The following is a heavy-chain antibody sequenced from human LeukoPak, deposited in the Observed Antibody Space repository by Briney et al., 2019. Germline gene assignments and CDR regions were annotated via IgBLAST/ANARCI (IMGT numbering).Heavy chain of an antibody. D-gene: IGHD6-25*01. J-gene: IGHJ6*02. CDR1: GFTVTNNY. V-gene: IGHV3-53*04. Sequence: GGSLRLSCAASGFTVTNNYMSWVRQAPGKGLEWVSIISSGGRTYYEDSVKGRFTISRHNSKNTLYLQMNSLVAEDTAVYYCATRAAGGYYYGMDVWGQGTTVTVSS. CDR2: ISSGGRT. CDR3: ATRAAGGYYYGMDV.